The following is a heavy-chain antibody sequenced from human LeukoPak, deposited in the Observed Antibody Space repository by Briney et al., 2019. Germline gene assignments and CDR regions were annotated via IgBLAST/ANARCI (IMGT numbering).Heavy chain of an antibody. CDR2: ISYDGRNK. CDR1: GFTFSSYA. Sequence: PGGSLRLSCAASGFTFSSYAMSWVRQAPGKGLEWVAVISYDGRNKYYADSVRGRFTISRDNSKNTLYLQMNSLRAEDTAVCYCARSGRYCSGTSCYAKPYNAFDIWGQGTMVTVSS. D-gene: IGHD2-2*01. CDR3: ARSGRYCSGTSCYAKPYNAFDI. V-gene: IGHV3-30*04. J-gene: IGHJ3*02.